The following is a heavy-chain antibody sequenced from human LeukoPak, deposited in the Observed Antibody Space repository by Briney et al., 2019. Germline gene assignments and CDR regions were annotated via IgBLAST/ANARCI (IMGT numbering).Heavy chain of an antibody. V-gene: IGHV3-21*01. CDR3: ARDKDSSSWYDY. CDR1: GFTFSSYS. Sequence: GGSLRLSCAASGFTFSSYSMNWVRQAPGKGLECVSSISSSSSYIYYADSVKGRFTISRDNAKNSLYLQMNSLRAEDTAVYYCARDKDSSSWYDYWGQGTLVTVSS. CDR2: ISSSSSYI. D-gene: IGHD6-13*01. J-gene: IGHJ4*02.